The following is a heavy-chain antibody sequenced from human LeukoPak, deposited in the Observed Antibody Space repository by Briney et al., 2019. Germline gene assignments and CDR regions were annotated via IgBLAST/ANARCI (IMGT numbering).Heavy chain of an antibody. V-gene: IGHV3-21*01. CDR1: GFIFSDYS. Sequence: PGGSLRLSCAASGFIFSDYSMSWVRQAPGKGLEWVSSIIGSSSSIYYADSVKGRFTISRDNAKNSLYLQMNSLRAEDTAVYYCARVMRSTHSLHSPGWELLDWFDPWGQGTLVTVSS. J-gene: IGHJ5*02. CDR3: ARVMRSTHSLHSPGWELLDWFDP. CDR2: IIGSSSSI. D-gene: IGHD1-26*01.